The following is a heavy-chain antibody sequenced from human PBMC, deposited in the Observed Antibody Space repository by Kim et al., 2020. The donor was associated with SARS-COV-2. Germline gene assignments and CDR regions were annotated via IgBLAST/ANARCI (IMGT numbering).Heavy chain of an antibody. Sequence: GRTTYAQKFQGRVTVTTDTSTSTVYMNLGSLRSEDTAVYYCARVLSLVVWDHWGQGTLVTVSA. D-gene: IGHD2-15*01. CDR2: GRT. J-gene: IGHJ4*02. CDR3: ARVLSLVVWDH. V-gene: IGHV1-46*01.